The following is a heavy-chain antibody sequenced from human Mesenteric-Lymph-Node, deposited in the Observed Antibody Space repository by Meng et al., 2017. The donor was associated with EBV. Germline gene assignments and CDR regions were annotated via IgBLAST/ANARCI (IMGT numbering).Heavy chain of an antibody. D-gene: IGHD1-26*01. J-gene: IGHJ4*02. CDR1: GCSLSTSGVG. V-gene: IGHV2-5*02. CDR2: IYWDDDK. CDR3: AHGQARGAFDY. Sequence: TLNESVPTPATPTHTPTLTCAVSGCSLSTSGVGVGCTRQPPGKVLEWLARIYWDDDKRYSPSLKSRLTITKDTSKNQVVLTMTNMDPVDTATYYCAHGQARGAFDYWGQGTLVTVSS.